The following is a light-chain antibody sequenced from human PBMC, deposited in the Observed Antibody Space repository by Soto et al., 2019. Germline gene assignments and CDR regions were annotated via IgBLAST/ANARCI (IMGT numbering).Light chain of an antibody. CDR3: TSYSSSDIFYV. Sequence: QSALTQPPSASGSPGQSVTISCTGTSSDVGGYNYVSWYRQHPGRPPKLIIYGVTNRPSGVSDRFSASKSGNTASLTISGLQAEDEADYFCTSYSSSDIFYVFGTGTKLTVL. CDR1: SSDVGGYNY. V-gene: IGLV2-8*01. CDR2: GVT. J-gene: IGLJ1*01.